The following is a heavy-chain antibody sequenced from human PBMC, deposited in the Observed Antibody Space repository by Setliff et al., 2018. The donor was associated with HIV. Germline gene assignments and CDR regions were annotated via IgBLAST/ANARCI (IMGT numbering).Heavy chain of an antibody. D-gene: IGHD3-22*01. CDR2: IFDSENT. J-gene: IGHJ3*02. Sequence: PSETLSLTCSVSNDSITYYYWNWIRQPPGKGLEWIGNIFDSENTNYNPSLKSRVTMSVDTSKNQFSLKLSSVTAAGTAVYYCARQITSVTTEKLVVNDAFDIWGQGIMVTVSS. CDR1: NDSITYYY. CDR3: ARQITSVTTEKLVVNDAFDI. V-gene: IGHV4-59*01.